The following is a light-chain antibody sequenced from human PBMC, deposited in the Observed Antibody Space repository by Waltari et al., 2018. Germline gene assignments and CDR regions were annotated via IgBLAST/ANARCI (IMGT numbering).Light chain of an antibody. J-gene: IGLJ1*01. CDR1: SSNIGGNA. Sequence: QSVLTQPPSASGTPGQRVTVSCSGSSSNIGGNAVRWYQQLPGAAPKLLIYSDNQGPSGVPYRFPGSKARTLASLAISGLQSEDGTDYYCATWDDSLIGLYVLGTGTKVTVL. CDR3: ATWDDSLIGLYV. CDR2: SDN. V-gene: IGLV1-44*01.